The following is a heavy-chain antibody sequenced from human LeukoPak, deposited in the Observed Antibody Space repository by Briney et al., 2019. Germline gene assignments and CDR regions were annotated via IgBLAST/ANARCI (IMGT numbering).Heavy chain of an antibody. J-gene: IGHJ5*02. V-gene: IGHV1-2*06. D-gene: IGHD2-15*01. CDR1: GYTFTGYY. Sequence: ASVKVSCKASGYTFTGYYMHWVRQAPGQGLEWMGRINPNSGGTNCAQKFQGRVTMTRDTSISTAYMELSRLRSDDTAVYYCARDIVVVVAATQGGDWFDPWGQGTLVTVSS. CDR3: ARDIVVVVAATQGGDWFDP. CDR2: INPNSGGT.